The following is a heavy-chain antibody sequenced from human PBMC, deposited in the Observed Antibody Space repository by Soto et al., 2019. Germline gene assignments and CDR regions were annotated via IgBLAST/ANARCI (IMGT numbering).Heavy chain of an antibody. D-gene: IGHD3-9*01. CDR1: GGSFSGYY. CDR3: ARDLFDTLTGAPDTHGWFDP. V-gene: IGHV4-34*01. Sequence: QVQLQQWGAGLLKPSGTLSLTCAVYGGSFSGYYWSWIRQPPGKGLDWIGEINHNGSTNYNPSLKSRVTISVDTSKKQFSLRLSTVSAADTAVYYCARDLFDTLTGAPDTHGWFDPWGQGTLVTVSS. CDR2: INHNGST. J-gene: IGHJ5*02.